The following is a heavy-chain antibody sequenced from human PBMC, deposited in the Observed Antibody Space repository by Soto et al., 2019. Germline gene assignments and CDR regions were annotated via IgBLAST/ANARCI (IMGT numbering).Heavy chain of an antibody. CDR3: ARAGLDYSSASWFDL. V-gene: IGHV1-8*01. D-gene: IGHD4-4*01. CDR1: GYTFTHYD. Sequence: QVQLVQSGAEVKKPGASVKVSCKASGYTFTHYDINWVRQAPGQGLEWMGWMNPNSGNTGYAQKFQGRVTMTRDTSINTVFLELSSLRSEDTAVYYSARAGLDYSSASWFDLCGQGTLVTVSP. CDR2: MNPNSGNT. J-gene: IGHJ5*02.